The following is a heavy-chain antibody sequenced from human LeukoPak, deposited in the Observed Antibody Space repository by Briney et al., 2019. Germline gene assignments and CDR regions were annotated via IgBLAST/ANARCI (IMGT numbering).Heavy chain of an antibody. CDR2: MNPNSGNT. J-gene: IGHJ4*02. Sequence: GASVKVSCKASGYTFTSYDINWVRQATGQGLEWMGWMNPNSGNTGYAQKFQGRVTMTRNTSISTAYMELSSLRAEDTAVYYCARAGDMTTVTRGGSDYWGQGTLVTVSS. CDR3: ARAGDMTTVTRGGSDY. D-gene: IGHD4-17*01. CDR1: GYTFTSYD. V-gene: IGHV1-8*01.